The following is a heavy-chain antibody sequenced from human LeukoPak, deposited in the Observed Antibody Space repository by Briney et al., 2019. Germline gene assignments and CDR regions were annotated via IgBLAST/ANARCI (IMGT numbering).Heavy chain of an antibody. D-gene: IGHD4-17*01. CDR2: ISYDGSNK. CDR3: AYGALDY. V-gene: IGHV3-30*03. CDR1: GFTFSSYG. J-gene: IGHJ4*02. Sequence: GGSLRLSCAASGFTFSSYGMHWVRQAPGKGLEWVAVISYDGSNKYYADSVKGRFTISRDNSKNTLYLQMNSLRAEDTAVYYCAYGALDYWGQGTLVTVSS.